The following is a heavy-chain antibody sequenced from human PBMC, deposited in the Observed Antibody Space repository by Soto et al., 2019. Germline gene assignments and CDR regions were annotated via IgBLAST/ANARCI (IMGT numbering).Heavy chain of an antibody. V-gene: IGHV3-23*01. CDR1: GFTFSSYA. Sequence: GSLRLSCAASGFTFSSYAMSWVRQAPGKGLEWVSFISGSGGSPYYADSVKGRFTISRDNSKSTLYLQVNSLRAEDTAVYYCVKGYSSGWDPKFDYWGQGTLVTVSS. D-gene: IGHD6-19*01. CDR3: VKGYSSGWDPKFDY. CDR2: ISGSGGSP. J-gene: IGHJ4*02.